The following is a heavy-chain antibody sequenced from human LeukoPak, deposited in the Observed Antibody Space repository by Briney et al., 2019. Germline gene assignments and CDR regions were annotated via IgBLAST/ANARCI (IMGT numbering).Heavy chain of an antibody. V-gene: IGHV4-4*09. D-gene: IGHD2-2*01. CDR3: ARGNYQLQRRAFDI. CDR2: IYTSGST. J-gene: IGHJ3*02. Sequence: PSETLSLTCTVSGGSISSYYWSWIRQPPGKGLEWIAYIYTSGSTNYNPSLKSRVTISVDTSKNQFSLKLSSVTAADTAVYYCARGNYQLQRRAFDIWGQGTMVTVSS. CDR1: GGSISSYY.